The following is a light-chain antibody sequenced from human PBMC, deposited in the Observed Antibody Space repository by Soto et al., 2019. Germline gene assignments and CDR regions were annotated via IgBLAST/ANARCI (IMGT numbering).Light chain of an antibody. CDR2: GVS. CDR3: QQYDTYSRT. CDR1: HSISDT. V-gene: IGKV1-5*01. Sequence: DIQMIQSPSTLSASVGDRVTMTCRASHSISDTLAWYQQKPGKAPKLLMYGVSSLERGVPSRFRGSGSGTEFTLTISSLQPDDFATYYCQQYDTYSRTFGQGTKVDIK. J-gene: IGKJ1*01.